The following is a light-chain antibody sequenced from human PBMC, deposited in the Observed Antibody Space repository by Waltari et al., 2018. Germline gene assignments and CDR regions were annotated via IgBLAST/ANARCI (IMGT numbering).Light chain of an antibody. CDR1: PAISPS. CDR3: QQHSHYPRT. Sequence: DIHLTQSPSFLSSSVGDRVTIPCRASPAISPSLTWYQQQPGKAPKFLVYTGATLQIGVVSRCSGSGSGTEVTLIISGRQHEDVGTYYCQQHSHYPRTFGQGTKVEIK. CDR2: TGA. V-gene: IGKV1-9*01. J-gene: IGKJ1*01.